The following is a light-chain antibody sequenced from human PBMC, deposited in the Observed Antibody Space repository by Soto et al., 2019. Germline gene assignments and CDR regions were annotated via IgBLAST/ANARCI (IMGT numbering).Light chain of an antibody. CDR3: QQYTGPSST. V-gene: IGKV3-20*01. J-gene: IGKJ5*01. CDR1: QTVSSNY. CDR2: GAS. Sequence: EIILTQSPDTLSLSPGERANLSCRASQTVSSNYLAWCQQRPGQAPRLLIYGASTRAAGIPDRFSSNGSGTDFTLTMTRLHPELSAVYLVQQYTGPSSTFGQETRQEIK.